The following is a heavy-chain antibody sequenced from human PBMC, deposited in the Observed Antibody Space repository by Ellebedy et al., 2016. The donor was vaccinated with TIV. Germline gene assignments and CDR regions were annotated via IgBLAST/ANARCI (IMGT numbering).Heavy chain of an antibody. CDR3: ARRLVAGSPNSFDI. V-gene: IGHV4-59*01. CDR1: GGSISGYY. J-gene: IGHJ3*02. Sequence: SETLSLTCTVSGGSISGYYWSWIRQPPGKGLEWIGYIYYSGSTNYNPSLKSRVSISVDTSKNQFSLKVTSVTAADTAVYYCARRLVAGSPNSFDIWGQGAMVIVSS. D-gene: IGHD6-19*01. CDR2: IYYSGST.